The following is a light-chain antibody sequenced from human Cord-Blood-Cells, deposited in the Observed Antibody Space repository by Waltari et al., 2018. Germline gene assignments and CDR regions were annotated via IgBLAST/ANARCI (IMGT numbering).Light chain of an antibody. CDR3: QQSYSTHT. CDR1: QSISSY. CDR2: AAS. V-gene: IGKV1-39*01. J-gene: IGKJ2*01. Sequence: DIQMTQSPSSLSASVGDRVTITCRASQSISSYLNWYQQKPGKAPKLLIYAASSLQSGGPSRFSGSGSGTDFTLTISSLQPEDFATYYCQQSYSTHTFGQGTKLEIK.